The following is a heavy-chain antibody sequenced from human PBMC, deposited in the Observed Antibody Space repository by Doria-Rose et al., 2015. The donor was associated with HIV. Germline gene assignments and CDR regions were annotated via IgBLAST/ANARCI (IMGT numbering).Heavy chain of an antibody. Sequence: QESGPVPVKPTETLTLTCTVSGVSLSSPGMGVSWIRQPPGKALEWLANNFSDNERSYKTTRKSRLTITRGTSKSQVVLAMTDMDPVDTATYYCARIKSSRWYHKYYFDFWGQGTLVIVSA. CDR3: ARIKSSRWYHKYYFDF. D-gene: IGHD6-13*01. CDR1: GVSLSSPGMG. V-gene: IGHV2-26*01. CDR2: NFSDNER. J-gene: IGHJ4*02.